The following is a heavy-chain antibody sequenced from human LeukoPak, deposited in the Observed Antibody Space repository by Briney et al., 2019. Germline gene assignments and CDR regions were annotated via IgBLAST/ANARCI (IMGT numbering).Heavy chain of an antibody. D-gene: IGHD2-2*02. CDR2: INPNSGGT. Sequence: ASVKVSCKASGYTFSGYNMHWVRQAPGQGLEWMGWINPNSGGTNYAQKFQGWVTMTRDTSISTAYMELSRLRSDDTAVYYCARAGYCSSTSCYSWFDPWGQGTLVTVSS. CDR1: GYTFSGYN. J-gene: IGHJ5*02. V-gene: IGHV1-2*04. CDR3: ARAGYCSSTSCYSWFDP.